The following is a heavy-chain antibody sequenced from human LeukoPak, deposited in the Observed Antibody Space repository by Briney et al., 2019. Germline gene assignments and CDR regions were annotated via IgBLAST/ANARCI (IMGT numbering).Heavy chain of an antibody. J-gene: IGHJ4*02. D-gene: IGHD6-13*01. CDR3: AKDSAETYGSSWYGVYYFDY. CDR2: VSGSGVST. CDR1: GFTFSNFA. V-gene: IGHV3-23*01. Sequence: QSGGSLSLSCAASGFTFSNFAMSWVSQAPGKGLEWVSGVSGSGVSTYYADSVKGRFTISGDNSKNTLFLQMNSLRAEDTAVYYCAKDSAETYGSSWYGVYYFDYWGQGTLVTVSS.